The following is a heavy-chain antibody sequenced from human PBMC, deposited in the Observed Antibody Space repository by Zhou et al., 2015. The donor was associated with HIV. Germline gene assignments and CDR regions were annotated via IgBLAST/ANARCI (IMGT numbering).Heavy chain of an antibody. V-gene: IGHV1-46*01. CDR1: GYSFTSFY. Sequence: QVQLVQSGAEVKKPGASVKVSCKASGYSFTSFYIHWVRQAPGQGLDWMAVINPSGGSTSYAQKFQGRVTMTRDTSTSTVYMELSSLRSEDTAVYYCARGGGPNDYGVAGFDYWGQGTLVTVSS. CDR2: INPSGGST. J-gene: IGHJ4*02. CDR3: ARGGGPNDYGVAGFDY. D-gene: IGHD4-17*01.